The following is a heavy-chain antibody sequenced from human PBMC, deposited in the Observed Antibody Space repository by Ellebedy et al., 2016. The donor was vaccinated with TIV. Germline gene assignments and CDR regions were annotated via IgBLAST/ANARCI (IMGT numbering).Heavy chain of an antibody. CDR1: GYSFTSYW. CDR2: IYPGDSDT. Sequence: GESLKISCKGSGYSFTSYWIGWVRQMPGKGLEWMGIIYPGDSDTRYSPSFQGQVTISADKSISTAYLQWSSLKASDTAMYYCAVRRGIFGVVTTDDAFDIWGQGTMVTVSS. V-gene: IGHV5-51*01. D-gene: IGHD3-3*01. CDR3: AVRRGIFGVVTTDDAFDI. J-gene: IGHJ3*02.